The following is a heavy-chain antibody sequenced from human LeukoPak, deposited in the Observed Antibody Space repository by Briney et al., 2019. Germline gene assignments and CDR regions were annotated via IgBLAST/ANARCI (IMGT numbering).Heavy chain of an antibody. V-gene: IGHV1-2*02. Sequence: ASVKVSCKASGYTFTGYYIHWVRQAAGQGREWMGWINPNRGGTNYAQKFQGRVTMTRDTSISTAYMELSRLRSDDTAVYYCARASGSYRPETDYWGQGTLVTVSS. CDR3: ARASGSYRPETDY. CDR1: GYTFTGYY. J-gene: IGHJ4*02. CDR2: INPNRGGT. D-gene: IGHD1-26*01.